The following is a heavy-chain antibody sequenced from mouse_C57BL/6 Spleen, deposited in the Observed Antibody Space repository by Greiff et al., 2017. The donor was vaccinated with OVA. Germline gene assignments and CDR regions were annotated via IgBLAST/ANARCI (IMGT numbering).Heavy chain of an antibody. CDR1: GFTFSSYA. J-gene: IGHJ2*01. CDR3: TRSDYGSSYFDY. V-gene: IGHV5-9-1*02. D-gene: IGHD1-1*01. CDR2: ISSGGDYI. Sequence: EVKVVESGEGLVKPGGSLKLSCAASGFTFSSYAMSWVRQTPEKRLEWVAYISSGGDYIYYADTVKGRFTISRDNARNTLYLQMSSLKSEDTAMYYCTRSDYGSSYFDYWGQGTTLTVSS.